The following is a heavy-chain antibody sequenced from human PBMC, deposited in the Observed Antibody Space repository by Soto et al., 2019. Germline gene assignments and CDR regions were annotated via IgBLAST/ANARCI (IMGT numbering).Heavy chain of an antibody. Sequence: PSETLSPTCNVSGDSIDSGGSYWSWIRQRPGKGLEWIGYSYYTGSSYYNPSLKSRLTLSLDTSNNQFSLQLRSVTAADTAVYYCARERQLGPSSGRLDFWGLGTLVTVSS. V-gene: IGHV4-31*03. J-gene: IGHJ4*02. D-gene: IGHD6-6*01. CDR1: GDSIDSGGSY. CDR3: ARERQLGPSSGRLDF. CDR2: SYYTGSS.